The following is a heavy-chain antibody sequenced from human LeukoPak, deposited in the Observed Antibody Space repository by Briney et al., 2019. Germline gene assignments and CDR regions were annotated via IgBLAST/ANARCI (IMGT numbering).Heavy chain of an antibody. Sequence: SETLPLTCTVSGDSISSYYWSWIRQFPGKGLEWIGYIHYSGSTNHNPSLQSRVTMSTDTPKKQFFMKLTSVTAADTAVYYCARSSSSGYFYIDYWGQGTLVTVSS. J-gene: IGHJ4*02. CDR3: ARSSSSGYFYIDY. CDR1: GDSISSYY. CDR2: IHYSGST. V-gene: IGHV4-59*01. D-gene: IGHD3-22*01.